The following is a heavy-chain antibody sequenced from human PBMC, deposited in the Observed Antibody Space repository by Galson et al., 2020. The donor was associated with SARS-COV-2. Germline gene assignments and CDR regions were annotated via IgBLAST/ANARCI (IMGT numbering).Heavy chain of an antibody. CDR3: ARGLAVAGSYFDN. J-gene: IGHJ4*02. V-gene: IGHV4-39*01. D-gene: IGHD6-19*01. CDR1: GGSITSSSYY. CDR2: IYYTGNT. Sequence: SETLSLTCTVSGGSITSSSYYWGWLRQSPGMGLEWIGNIYYTGNTYYNPSLKSRVTILVDTSKNQVSLRLNSVTAADTAVYFCARGLAVAGSYFDNWGQGTLVTVSS.